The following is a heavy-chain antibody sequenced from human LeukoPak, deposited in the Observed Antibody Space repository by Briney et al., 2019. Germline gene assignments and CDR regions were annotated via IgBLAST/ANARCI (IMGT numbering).Heavy chain of an antibody. CDR1: GFTFSSYA. CDR3: AKDFSAGWHY. V-gene: IGHV3-23*01. CDR2: ISSSGYDI. Sequence: AGGSLRLSCAASGFTFSSYAMSWVRQAPGKGLEWVSSISSSGYDIYYADSVKGRFTISRDNSKNTLYLQMNSLRAEDTAVYYCAKDFSAGWHYWGQGTLVTVSS. D-gene: IGHD2/OR15-2a*01. J-gene: IGHJ4*02.